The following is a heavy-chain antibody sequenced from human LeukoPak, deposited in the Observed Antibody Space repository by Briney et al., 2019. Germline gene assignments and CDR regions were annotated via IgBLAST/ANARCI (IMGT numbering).Heavy chain of an antibody. D-gene: IGHD3-22*01. V-gene: IGHV3-7*04. Sequence: GGSLRLSCAASGFTFSSYWMSWVRQAPGKGLEWVAHIKQDGSEKYYVDSVKGRFTISRDNAKNSLYLQMNSLRAEDTAVYYCARASAYYYDSSGYYHHYYYYGMDVWGQGTTVTVSS. J-gene: IGHJ6*02. CDR2: IKQDGSEK. CDR1: GFTFSSYW. CDR3: ARASAYYYDSSGYYHHYYYYGMDV.